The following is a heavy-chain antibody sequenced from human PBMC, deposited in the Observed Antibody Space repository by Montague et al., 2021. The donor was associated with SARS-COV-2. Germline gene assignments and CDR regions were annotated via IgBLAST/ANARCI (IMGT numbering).Heavy chain of an antibody. J-gene: IGHJ4*02. CDR1: GFTFDDYA. V-gene: IGHV3-9*01. CDR3: AKMEYGDSSQDD. Sequence: SLRLSCAASGFTFDDYAMNWVRQAPGKGLEWVSGISWNSASIDYADSVKGRFTISRDNAKNSLYLQMNSLRAEDTALYYCAKMEYGDSSQDDWGQGTLVTVSS. D-gene: IGHD4-17*01. CDR2: ISWNSASI.